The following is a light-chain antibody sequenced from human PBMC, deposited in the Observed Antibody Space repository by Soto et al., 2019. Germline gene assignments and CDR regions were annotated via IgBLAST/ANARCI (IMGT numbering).Light chain of an antibody. V-gene: IGKV1-5*01. CDR2: DAS. J-gene: IGKJ1*01. CDR3: QQYNSDSET. CDR1: RSISSW. Sequence: DIQMTQSPSTLSASVGDRVTITCRASRSISSWLAWYQQKPGKAPKLLIFDASTLASGVPSRFSGSGSGTEFTLTISSLQPDDSATYYCQQYNSDSETFGQGTNVDIK.